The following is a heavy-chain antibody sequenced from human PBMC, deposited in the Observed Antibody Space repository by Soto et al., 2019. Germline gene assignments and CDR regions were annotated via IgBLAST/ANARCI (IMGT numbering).Heavy chain of an antibody. D-gene: IGHD3-10*01. V-gene: IGHV4-59*01. CDR3: VRDLNGSGDY. CDR1: GGSTTIDY. Sequence: SETLSLACTVSGGSTTIDYWSWIRQPPGKGLEWLGYIFHSLGAKYNPSLGSRGTISLDTSKNQLSLSLRSVTAADTAIYFCVRDLNGSGDYWGQGTLVTVSS. J-gene: IGHJ4*02. CDR2: IFHSLGA.